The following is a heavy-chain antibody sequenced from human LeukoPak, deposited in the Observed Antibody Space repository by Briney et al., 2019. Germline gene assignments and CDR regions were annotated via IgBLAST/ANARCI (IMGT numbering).Heavy chain of an antibody. CDR2: IKQDGSEK. Sequence: GGSLRLSCAASGFTFSSYWMSWVRQVPGKGLEWVANIKQDGSEKYYVDSVKGRFTISRDNAKNSLYLQMNSLRAEDTAVYYCARDNSDTGYSSSWYDDYWGQGTLVTVSS. J-gene: IGHJ4*02. CDR3: ARDNSDTGYSSSWYDDY. CDR1: GFTFSSYW. V-gene: IGHV3-7*01. D-gene: IGHD6-13*01.